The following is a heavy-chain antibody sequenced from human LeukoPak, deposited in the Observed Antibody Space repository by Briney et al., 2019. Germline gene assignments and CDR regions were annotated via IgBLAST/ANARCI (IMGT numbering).Heavy chain of an antibody. J-gene: IGHJ4*02. CDR2: ISYDGSNK. D-gene: IGHD3-10*01. CDR1: GFTFSSYA. CDR3: ARDEKLNQLWFGEFPQSDYFDY. V-gene: IGHV3-30-3*01. Sequence: GGSLRLSCAASGFTFSSYAMHWVRQAPGKGLEWVAVISYDGSNKYYADSVKGRFTISRDNSKNTLYLQMNSLRAEDTAVYYCARDEKLNQLWFGEFPQSDYFDYWGQGTLVTVSS.